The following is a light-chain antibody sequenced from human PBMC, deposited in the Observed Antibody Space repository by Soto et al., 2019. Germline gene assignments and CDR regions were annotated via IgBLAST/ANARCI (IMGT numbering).Light chain of an antibody. CDR3: QQYNNWHRT. V-gene: IGKV3-15*01. CDR2: DAS. J-gene: IGKJ1*01. Sequence: EIVLTQSPGTLSLSPGERATLSCRASQSVSTSYLAWYQQKPGQVPRLLMFDASTRATGIPARFSGSGSGTDFTLTISSLQSEDSAIYYCQQYNNWHRTFGQGTKVDI. CDR1: QSVSTSY.